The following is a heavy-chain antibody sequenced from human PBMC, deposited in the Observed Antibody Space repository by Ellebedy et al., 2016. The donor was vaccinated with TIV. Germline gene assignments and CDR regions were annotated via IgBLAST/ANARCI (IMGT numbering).Heavy chain of an antibody. V-gene: IGHV3-74*01. D-gene: IGHD2-15*01. Sequence: GGSLRLXCAASGFTFSSYWMHWVRQAPGKGLVWVSRINSDGSSTSYADSVKGRFTISRDNAKNTLYLQMSSLRAEDTAVYYCVKDSEVVVAATLGVDRYNWFDPWGQGTLVTVSS. CDR3: VKDSEVVVAATLGVDRYNWFDP. J-gene: IGHJ5*02. CDR1: GFTFSSYW. CDR2: INSDGSST.